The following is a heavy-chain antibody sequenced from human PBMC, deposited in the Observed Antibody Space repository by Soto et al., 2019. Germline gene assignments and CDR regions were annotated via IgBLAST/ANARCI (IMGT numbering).Heavy chain of an antibody. CDR1: GDSISTDY. V-gene: IGHV4-59*12. J-gene: IGHJ6*02. D-gene: IGHD3-10*01. CDR3: ARVQYYYGSGSYYSYYYGMDV. CDR2: IYYGGST. Sequence: SETLSLTCTVSGDSISTDYWSWIRQSPGKGLEWIGFIYYGGSTNYNPSLKSRVTISVDTSKNQFSLKLSSVTAADTAVYYCARVQYYYGSGSYYSYYYGMDVWGQGTTVTV.